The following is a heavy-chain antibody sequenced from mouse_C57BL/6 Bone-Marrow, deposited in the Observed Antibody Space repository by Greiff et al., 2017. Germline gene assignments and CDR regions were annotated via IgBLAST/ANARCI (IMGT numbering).Heavy chain of an antibody. V-gene: IGHV1-55*01. CDR3: ARSGRYYDYTFDY. Sequence: QVQLQRPGAELVKPGASVKMSCKASGYTFTSYWITWVKQRPGQGLEWIGDIYPGSGSTNYNEKFKSKATLTVDTSSSTAYMQLSSLTSEDSAVYYCARSGRYYDYTFDYWGQGTTLTVSS. J-gene: IGHJ2*01. CDR1: GYTFTSYW. CDR2: IYPGSGST. D-gene: IGHD2-4*01.